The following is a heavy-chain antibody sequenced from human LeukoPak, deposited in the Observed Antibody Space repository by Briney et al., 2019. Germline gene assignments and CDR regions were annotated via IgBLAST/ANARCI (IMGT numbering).Heavy chain of an antibody. CDR2: ISAYNGNT. CDR3: ARDYKSYYYDSSGYYYHLVDCGY. D-gene: IGHD3-22*01. Sequence: ASVKVSCKASGYTFTSYGISWGRQAPGQGLEWMGCISAYNGNTNYAQKLQGRVTMTTDTSTSPAYMELRSLRSNDTAVYYCARDYKSYYYDSSGYYYHLVDCGYWGQGTLVTVSS. CDR1: GYTFTSYG. J-gene: IGHJ4*02. V-gene: IGHV1-18*01.